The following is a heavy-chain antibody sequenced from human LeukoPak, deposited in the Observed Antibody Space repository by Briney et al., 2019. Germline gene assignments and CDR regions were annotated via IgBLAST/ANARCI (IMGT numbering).Heavy chain of an antibody. CDR3: AREHGDYPEKYFQH. Sequence: GGSLRLSCAASGFTFRSYSMNWVRQAPGKGLEWVSSISTGSSYIYYADSVKGRFTISRDNAKNSLYLQMNSLRAEDTAVYYCAREHGDYPEKYFQHWGQGTLVTVPS. D-gene: IGHD4-17*01. V-gene: IGHV3-21*01. J-gene: IGHJ1*01. CDR1: GFTFRSYS. CDR2: ISTGSSYI.